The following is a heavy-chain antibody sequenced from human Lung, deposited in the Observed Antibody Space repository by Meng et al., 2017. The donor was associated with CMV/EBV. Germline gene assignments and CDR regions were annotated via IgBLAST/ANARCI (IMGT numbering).Heavy chain of an antibody. D-gene: IGHD2-21*01. J-gene: IGHJ4*02. V-gene: IGHV3-30-3*01. CDR3: ATGDLVVMIAIPLDY. CDR2: ISYDGSNK. Sequence: SXKISXAASGFTFSNYAMHWVRQAPGKGLEWVAVISYDGSNKYYADSVKGRFTISRDDSKNTLYLQMNSLRAEDTAVYYCATGDLVVMIAIPLDYWGQGTXVTVSS. CDR1: GFTFSNYA.